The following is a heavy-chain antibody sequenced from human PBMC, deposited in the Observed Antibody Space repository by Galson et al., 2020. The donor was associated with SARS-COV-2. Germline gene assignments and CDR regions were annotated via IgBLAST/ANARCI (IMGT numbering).Heavy chain of an antibody. CDR3: ARNRIAAEWEAFDI. D-gene: IGHD6-13*01. CDR2: INHSGST. V-gene: IGHV4-34*01. CDR1: GGSFSGYY. Sequence: SETLSLTCAVYGGSFSGYYWSWIRQPPGKGLEWIGEINHSGSTNYNPSLKSRVTISVDTSKNQFSLKLSSVTAADTAVYYCARNRIAAEWEAFDIWGQGTMVTVSS. J-gene: IGHJ3*02.